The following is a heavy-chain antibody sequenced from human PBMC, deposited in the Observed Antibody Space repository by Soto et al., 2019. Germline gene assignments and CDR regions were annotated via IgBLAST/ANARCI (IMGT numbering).Heavy chain of an antibody. CDR3: ARHGYDIWAPGSALYYYYGMDF. D-gene: IGHD3-9*01. CDR1: NGSITGSSYY. J-gene: IGHJ6*02. V-gene: IGHV4-39*01. CDR2: THYSGST. Sequence: YEPLSLACTFLNGSITGSSYYWGSIRQPPGRGLECIGSTHYSGSTYYNPSLKSRVTISVGTSKNQFSLKLSSVTAADTDVYYWARHGYDIWAPGSALYYYYGMDFWGQGTTVT.